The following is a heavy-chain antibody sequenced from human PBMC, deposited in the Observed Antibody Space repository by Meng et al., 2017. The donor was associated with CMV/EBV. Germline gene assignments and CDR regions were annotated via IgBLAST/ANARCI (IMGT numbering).Heavy chain of an antibody. CDR2: ISSSGSTI. J-gene: IGHJ4*02. V-gene: IGHV3-11*01. D-gene: IGHD2-2*01. CDR1: GFTFSDYY. Sequence: GSLRLSCAASGFTFSDYYMSWIRQAPGKGLEWVSYISSSGSTIYYADSVKGRFTISRDNAKNSLYLQMNSLRAEDTAVYYCARDRPTRKSNPNIVVVPGGVDYWGQGTLVTVSS. CDR3: ARDRPTRKSNPNIVVVPGGVDY.